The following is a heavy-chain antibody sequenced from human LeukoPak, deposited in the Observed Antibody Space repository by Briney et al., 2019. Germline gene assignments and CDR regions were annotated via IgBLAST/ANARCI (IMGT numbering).Heavy chain of an antibody. J-gene: IGHJ3*02. CDR2: IYHSGST. CDR3: ARDCSGGSCYAFDI. D-gene: IGHD2-15*01. Sequence: PSETLSLTCDVSGYSISSGYYWGWIRQPPGKGLEWIGSIYHSGSTYNNPSLKSRVAISVDTSKNQFSLKLCSVTAADTAMYYCARDCSGGSCYAFDIWGQGTMVIVSS. CDR1: GYSISSGYY. V-gene: IGHV4-38-2*02.